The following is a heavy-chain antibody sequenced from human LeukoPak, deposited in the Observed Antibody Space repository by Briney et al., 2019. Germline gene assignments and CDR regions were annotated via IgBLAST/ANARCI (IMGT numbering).Heavy chain of an antibody. CDR2: IYYSGST. D-gene: IGHD5-18*01. V-gene: IGHV4-39*07. Sequence: PSETLSLTCTVSGGSISSSSYYWGWIRQPPGKGLEWIGSIYYSGSTYYNPSLKSRVTISVDTSKNQFSLKLSSVTAADTAVYYCARDRTVGYSYPYYYYYMDVWGKGTTVTVSS. CDR1: GGSISSSSYY. CDR3: ARDRTVGYSYPYYYYYMDV. J-gene: IGHJ6*03.